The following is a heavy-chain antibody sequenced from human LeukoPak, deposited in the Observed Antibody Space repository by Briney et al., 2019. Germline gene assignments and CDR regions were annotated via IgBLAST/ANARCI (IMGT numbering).Heavy chain of an antibody. CDR3: ARDLGGHDGSGPDY. J-gene: IGHJ4*02. Sequence: PGGSLRLSCVASGFNFSDSNMNWVRQAPGKGLEWVSYISRSTTAIYYADSVKGRFTISRDNSKNTLYLQMNSLRAEDTAVYYCARDLGGHDGSGPDYWGQGTLVTVSS. CDR2: ISRSTTAI. V-gene: IGHV3-48*01. D-gene: IGHD3-10*01. CDR1: GFNFSDSN.